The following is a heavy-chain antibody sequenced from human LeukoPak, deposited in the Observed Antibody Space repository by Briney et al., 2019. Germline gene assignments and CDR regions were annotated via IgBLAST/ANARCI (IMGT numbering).Heavy chain of an antibody. J-gene: IGHJ4*02. V-gene: IGHV1-18*01. Sequence: ASVKVSCKASGYTFTSYGISWVRQAPGQGLEWMGWISAYNGNTNYAQKLQGRVTMTIDTSTSTAYMELRSLRSDDTAVYYCARRARGYCSSTSCSVFDYWGQGTLVTASS. CDR3: ARRARGYCSSTSCSVFDY. CDR1: GYTFTSYG. D-gene: IGHD2-2*01. CDR2: ISAYNGNT.